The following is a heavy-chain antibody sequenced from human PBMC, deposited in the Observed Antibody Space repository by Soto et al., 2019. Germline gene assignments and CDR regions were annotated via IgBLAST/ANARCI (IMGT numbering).Heavy chain of an antibody. J-gene: IGHJ3*02. D-gene: IGHD1-26*01. V-gene: IGHV4-59*01. Sequence: SETLSLPCTVSGGSISSYYWSWVRQPPGKGLGWIGYIYYSGSTNYNPSLKSRVTISVDTSKNQFSLKLSSVTAADTAVYYCARDLGKWELLLHDAFDIWGQGTMVTVS. CDR1: GGSISSYY. CDR2: IYYSGST. CDR3: ARDLGKWELLLHDAFDI.